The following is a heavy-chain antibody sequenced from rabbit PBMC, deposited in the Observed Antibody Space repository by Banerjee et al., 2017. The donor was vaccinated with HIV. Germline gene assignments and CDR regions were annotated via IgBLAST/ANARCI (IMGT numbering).Heavy chain of an antibody. D-gene: IGHD6-1*01. CDR2: IYSTSGTT. CDR3: ASDIYGYGAFNL. Sequence: QSLEESGGGLVQPEGSLTLTCTASGFSFSSTYYMRWVRQAPGKGLEWIASIYSTSGTTYYATWAKGRFTISKTSSTTVTLQMTSLTAADTATYFCASDIYGYGAFNLWGPGTLVTVS. J-gene: IGHJ4*01. V-gene: IGHV1S40*01. CDR1: GFSFSSTYY.